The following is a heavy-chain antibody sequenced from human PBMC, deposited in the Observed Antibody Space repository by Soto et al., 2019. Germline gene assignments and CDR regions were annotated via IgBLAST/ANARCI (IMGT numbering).Heavy chain of an antibody. CDR1: GFSFTTAGVA. CDR3: AHSDGGYEIIYFDF. J-gene: IGHJ4*02. CDR2: IYYNDDR. Sequence: QITLQESGPTLVKPTQTLTLTCTFSGFSFTTAGVAVGWIRQTPGGALEWLTLIYYNDDRRFSPSLKTRLTINGYTSKTRVVLSLTNVDPGDTATYFCAHSDGGYEIIYFDFWGQGIPVTVSS. D-gene: IGHD5-12*01. V-gene: IGHV2-5*01.